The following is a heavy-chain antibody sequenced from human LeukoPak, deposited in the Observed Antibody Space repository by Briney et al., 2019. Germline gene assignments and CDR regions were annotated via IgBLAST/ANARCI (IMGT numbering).Heavy chain of an antibody. CDR1: GFTFSSYA. CDR2: ISGSGGST. V-gene: IGHV3-23*01. D-gene: IGHD3-22*01. Sequence: GGSLRLSCAASGFTFSSYAMSWVRQAPGKGLEWVSAISGSGGSTYYADSVKGRFTIPRDNSKNTLYLQMNSLRAEDTAVYYCAKDVNSSGYYLGFDYWGQGTLVTVSS. J-gene: IGHJ4*02. CDR3: AKDVNSSGYYLGFDY.